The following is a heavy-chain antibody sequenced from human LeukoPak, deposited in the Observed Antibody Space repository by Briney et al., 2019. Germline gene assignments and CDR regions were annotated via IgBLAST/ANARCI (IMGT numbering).Heavy chain of an antibody. V-gene: IGHV3-30-3*01. CDR3: ARDAVTYYYDSSGYPWFDP. CDR2: ISYDGSNK. Sequence: GGSLRLSCAASGFTFSSYAMHWIRQAPGKGLEWVAVISYDGSNKYYADSVKGRFTISGDNSKNTLYLQMNSLRAEDTAVYYCARDAVTYYYDSSGYPWFDPWGQGTLVTVSS. CDR1: GFTFSSYA. D-gene: IGHD3-22*01. J-gene: IGHJ5*02.